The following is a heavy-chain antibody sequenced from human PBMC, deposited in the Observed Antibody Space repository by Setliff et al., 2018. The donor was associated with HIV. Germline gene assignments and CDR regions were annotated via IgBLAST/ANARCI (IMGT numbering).Heavy chain of an antibody. V-gene: IGHV4-59*11. CDR1: GDSINTHY. CDR2: ISHNGNT. D-gene: IGHD1-26*01. Sequence: PSETLSLTCTVSGDSINTHYWSWIRQPPGKGLEWIGCISHNGNTNFNPSLNSRVTISLDTSKNQFSLRLTSLTAADTAIYYCARSTVGAGASFPWGRGSLVTSPQ. J-gene: IGHJ5*02. CDR3: ARSTVGAGASFP.